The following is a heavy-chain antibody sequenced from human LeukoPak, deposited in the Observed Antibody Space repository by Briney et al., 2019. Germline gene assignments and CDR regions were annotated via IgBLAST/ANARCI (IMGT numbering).Heavy chain of an antibody. D-gene: IGHD2-15*01. J-gene: IGHJ4*02. CDR1: GFTIRGFD. V-gene: IGHV3-48*03. CDR3: AREGNWDIFDY. CDR2: ISSSGSPI. Sequence: GGSLRLSCAASGFTIRGFDVNWVRQAPGKGLEWISYISSSGSPIYYADSVKGRFTISRDNAKNSLYLQMNSLRAEDTAVYFCAREGNWDIFDYWVQGTLVTVPS.